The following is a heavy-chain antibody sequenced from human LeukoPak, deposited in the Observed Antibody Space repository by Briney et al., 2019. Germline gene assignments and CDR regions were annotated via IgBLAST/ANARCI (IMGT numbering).Heavy chain of an antibody. J-gene: IGHJ6*02. CDR2: INHSGST. D-gene: IGHD5-18*01. Sequence: SETLSLTCAVYGGSFSGYYWSWIRQPPGKGLEWIGEINHSGSTNYNPSLKSRVTISVDTSKNQFSLKLSSVTAADTAVYYCTRGRGYSYGYYYYYYGMDVWGQGTTVTVSS. CDR3: TRGRGYSYGYYYYYYGMDV. V-gene: IGHV4-34*01. CDR1: GGSFSGYY.